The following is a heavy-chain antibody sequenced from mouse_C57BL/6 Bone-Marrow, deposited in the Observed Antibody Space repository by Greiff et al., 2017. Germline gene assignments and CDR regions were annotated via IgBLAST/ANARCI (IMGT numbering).Heavy chain of an antibody. Sequence: EVKLVESGPELVKPGASVKIPCKASGYTFTDYNMDWVKQSHGKSLEWIGDINPNNGGTIYNQKFKGKATLTVDKSSSTAYMELRSLTSEDTAVYYCARHYYGSSFAYWGQGTLVTVSA. CDR3: ARHYYGSSFAY. D-gene: IGHD1-1*01. J-gene: IGHJ3*01. CDR1: GYTFTDYN. V-gene: IGHV1-18*01. CDR2: INPNNGGT.